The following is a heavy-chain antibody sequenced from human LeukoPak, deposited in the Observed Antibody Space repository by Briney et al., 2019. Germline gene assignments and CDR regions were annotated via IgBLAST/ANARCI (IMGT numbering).Heavy chain of an antibody. Sequence: GASVKVSCKLPGSTLTKISIDWVRQAPGKGLECMGTFGPQVGETIHAQKLQGRLKMTADTSTDTAYMEMSSLQSEDTAVYYCATGAMVYEYWGQGTLVTVSS. D-gene: IGHD3-10*01. J-gene: IGHJ4*02. CDR1: GSTLTKIS. V-gene: IGHV1-24*01. CDR2: FGPQVGET. CDR3: ATGAMVYEY.